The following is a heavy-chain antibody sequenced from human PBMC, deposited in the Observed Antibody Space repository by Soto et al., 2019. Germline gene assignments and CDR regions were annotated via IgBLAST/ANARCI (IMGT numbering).Heavy chain of an antibody. CDR1: GFTFSSYA. CDR2: ISYDGSNK. Sequence: GGSLRLSCAASGFTFSSYAMHWVRQAPDKGLEWVAVISYDGSNKYYAVSVKGRFTISRDNSKNTLYLQMNSLRAEDTSVYYCARDYSSTSMGGMDARGQGTTLTVS. V-gene: IGHV3-30-3*01. CDR3: ARDYSSTSMGGMDA. J-gene: IGHJ6*02. D-gene: IGHD6-6*01.